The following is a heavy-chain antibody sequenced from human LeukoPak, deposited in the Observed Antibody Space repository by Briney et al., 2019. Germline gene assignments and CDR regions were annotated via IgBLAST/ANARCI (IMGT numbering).Heavy chain of an antibody. CDR1: GGSFSGYY. D-gene: IGHD2-2*01. V-gene: IGHV4-34*01. Sequence: SSETLSLTCAVYGGSFSGYYWSWIRQPPGKGLEWIGEINHSGSTNYNPSLKSRVTISVDTSKNQFSLKLSSVTAADTAVYYCARSLYQLPIGYWGQGTLVTVSS. J-gene: IGHJ4*02. CDR3: ARSLYQLPIGY. CDR2: INHSGST.